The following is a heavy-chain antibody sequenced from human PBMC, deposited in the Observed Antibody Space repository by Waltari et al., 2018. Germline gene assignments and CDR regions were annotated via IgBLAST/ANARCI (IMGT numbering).Heavy chain of an antibody. V-gene: IGHV1-8*01. CDR3: ARSSIAARPRNWYFDL. Sequence: QVQLVQSGAEVKKPGASVTVSCKASGYTFTSYDINWVRQATGQGLEWMGWMNPNSGNTGYAQKFQGRVTMTRNTSISTAYMELSSLRSEDTAVYYCARSSIAARPRNWYFDLWGRGTLVTVSS. CDR1: GYTFTSYD. D-gene: IGHD6-6*01. J-gene: IGHJ2*01. CDR2: MNPNSGNT.